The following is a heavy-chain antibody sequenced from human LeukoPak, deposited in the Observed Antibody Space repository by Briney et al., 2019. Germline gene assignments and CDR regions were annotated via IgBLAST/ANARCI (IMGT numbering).Heavy chain of an antibody. CDR2: IYYSGST. CDR1: GGSISSYY. Sequence: SETLSLTCTVSGGSISSYYWSWIRQPPGKGLEWIGYIYYSGSTNYNPSLKSRVTISVDTSKNQFSLKLSSVTAADTAVYYCAREPYYYDSSPNAFDIWGQGTMVTVSS. D-gene: IGHD3-22*01. V-gene: IGHV4-59*01. J-gene: IGHJ3*02. CDR3: AREPYYYDSSPNAFDI.